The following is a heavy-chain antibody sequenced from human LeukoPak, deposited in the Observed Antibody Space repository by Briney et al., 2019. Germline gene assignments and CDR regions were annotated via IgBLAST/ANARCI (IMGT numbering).Heavy chain of an antibody. CDR2: IYNTGSA. J-gene: IGHJ6*02. D-gene: IGHD2-2*01. Sequence: SETLSLTCAVSGGSISSGTHYWNWIRQHPGQGLEWIGHIYNTGSAYYNPSLMSRVSISIDTSENQFSLKLSSVTAADAAVYYCASTHCASPSCYSYYYSGLDVWGQGTTVIVSS. V-gene: IGHV4-31*11. CDR3: ASTHCASPSCYSYYYSGLDV. CDR1: GGSISSGTHY.